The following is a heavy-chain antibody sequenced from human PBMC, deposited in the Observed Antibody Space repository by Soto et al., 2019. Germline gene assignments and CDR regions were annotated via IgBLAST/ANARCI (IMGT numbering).Heavy chain of an antibody. Sequence: QVQLVQSGAEVKKPGSSVKVSCKASGGTFSCYAISWVRQAPGQGLEWMGGIIPIFGTANYAQKFQGRVTITADESTSTAYMELSSLRSEDTAVYSCARAEGYCTNGVCYWFYFDYWGQGTLVTVSS. V-gene: IGHV1-69*12. CDR2: IIPIFGTA. CDR3: ARAEGYCTNGVCYWFYFDY. D-gene: IGHD2-8*01. J-gene: IGHJ4*02. CDR1: GGTFSCYA.